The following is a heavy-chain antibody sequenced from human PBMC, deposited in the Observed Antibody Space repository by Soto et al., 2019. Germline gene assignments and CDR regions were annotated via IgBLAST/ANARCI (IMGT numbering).Heavy chain of an antibody. Sequence: GESLKISCQGSGYMVNNYWINWVRQVPWGGLEWMGRIDPSDSYTKYNPSFQGLVTISADKSTSTAFLQWSSLRASDTAVYYCASHNFFCGGDCNSSGMDVWGQGTTVTVSS. CDR3: ASHNFFCGGDCNSSGMDV. CDR2: IDPSDSYT. CDR1: GYMVNNYW. D-gene: IGHD2-21*02. V-gene: IGHV5-10-1*01. J-gene: IGHJ6*02.